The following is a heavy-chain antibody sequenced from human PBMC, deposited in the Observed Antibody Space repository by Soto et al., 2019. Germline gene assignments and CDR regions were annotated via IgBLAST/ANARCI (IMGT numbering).Heavy chain of an antibody. D-gene: IGHD3-22*01. CDR3: ARGQYYYDSSGYYSYSFDY. J-gene: IGHJ4*02. CDR2: IWHDGSNK. CDR1: GFTFSSYG. Sequence: GGSLRLSCAASGFTFSSYGMHWVRQAPGKGLEWVAVIWHDGSNKYDADSVKGRFTISRATSKNTLYLQMNSLRAEDTAVYYCARGQYYYDSSGYYSYSFDYWGQGTLVTVSS. V-gene: IGHV3-33*01.